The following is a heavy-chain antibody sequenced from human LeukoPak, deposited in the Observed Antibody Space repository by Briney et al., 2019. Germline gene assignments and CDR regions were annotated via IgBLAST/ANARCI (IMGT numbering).Heavy chain of an antibody. Sequence: SETLSLTCAVHGGSFSGYYWSWIRQPPGKGLEWIGEINHSGSTNYNPSLKSRVTISVDTSKNQFSLKLSSVTAADTAVYYCARSTMIEENWFDPWGQGTLVTVSS. D-gene: IGHD3-22*01. CDR3: ARSTMIEENWFDP. CDR2: INHSGST. J-gene: IGHJ5*02. CDR1: GGSFSGYY. V-gene: IGHV4-34*01.